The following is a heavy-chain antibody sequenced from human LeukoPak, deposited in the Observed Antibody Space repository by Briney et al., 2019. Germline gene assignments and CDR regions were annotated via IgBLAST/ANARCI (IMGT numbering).Heavy chain of an antibody. CDR2: IRYSGSS. J-gene: IGHJ2*01. CDR1: GGSISTYY. CDR3: ARYGLHYYFDL. D-gene: IGHD3-10*01. Sequence: SETLSLTCTVFGGSISTYYWSWIRQPPGKGLEWIGYIRYSGSSNYNPSLKSRLTISVETSKNQFSLKLSSVTAAATAVYFCARYGLHYYFDLWGRGTLVTVSS. V-gene: IGHV4-59*01.